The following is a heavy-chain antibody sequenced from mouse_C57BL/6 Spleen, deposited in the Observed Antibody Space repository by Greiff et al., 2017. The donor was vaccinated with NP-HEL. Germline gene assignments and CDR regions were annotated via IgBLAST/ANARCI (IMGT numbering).Heavy chain of an antibody. CDR2: IRNKANGYTT. D-gene: IGHD3-3*01. Sequence: EVKVVESGGGLVQPGGSLSLSCAASGFTFTDYYMSWVRQPPGKALEWLGFIRNKANGYTTEYSASVKGRFTISRDNSQSILYLQMNALRAEDSATYYCARYPVGDYFDYWGQGTTLTVSS. CDR3: ARYPVGDYFDY. J-gene: IGHJ2*01. V-gene: IGHV7-3*01. CDR1: GFTFTDYY.